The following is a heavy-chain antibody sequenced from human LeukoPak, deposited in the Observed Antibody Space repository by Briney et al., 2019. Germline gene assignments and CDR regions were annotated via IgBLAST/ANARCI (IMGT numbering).Heavy chain of an antibody. D-gene: IGHD1-1*01. CDR1: GYTFTDYY. J-gene: IGHJ5*02. CDR2: INPNSGDT. V-gene: IGHV1-2*02. CDR3: ARDAWSDGPHEP. Sequence: GASVKVSCKASGYTFTDYYMHWVRQAPGQGLEWMGWINPNSGDTKFAQKFQGRVTMTRDTSISTAYMELSRLTSDDTALYYCARDAWSDGPHEPGGQGTLVTVSS.